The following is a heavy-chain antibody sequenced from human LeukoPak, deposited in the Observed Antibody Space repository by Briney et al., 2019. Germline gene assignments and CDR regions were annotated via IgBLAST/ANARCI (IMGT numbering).Heavy chain of an antibody. CDR3: AKVQIVGGSNDY. Sequence: GGSLRLSCAASGFTFSDYYMSWIRQAPGKGLEWVAVISYDGSNKYYADSVKGRFTISRDNSKNTLYLQMNSLRAEDTAVYYCAKVQIVGGSNDYWGQGTLVTVSS. D-gene: IGHD2/OR15-2a*01. CDR1: GFTFSDYY. CDR2: ISYDGSNK. J-gene: IGHJ4*02. V-gene: IGHV3-30*18.